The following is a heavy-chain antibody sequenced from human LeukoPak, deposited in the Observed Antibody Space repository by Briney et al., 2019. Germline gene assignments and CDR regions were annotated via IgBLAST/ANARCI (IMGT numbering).Heavy chain of an antibody. V-gene: IGHV1-2*02. CDR1: GYSLNAYY. J-gene: IGHJ4*02. CDR3: ARGLGLDY. CDR2: INPSSGGT. Sequence: GASVKVSCKASGYSLNAYYMHWVRQAPGQGLEWMGWINPSSGGTKYAQKFQGRVTMARDTSISTTYMEFSRLTSDDTAVYYCARGLGLDYWGQGTLVTASS.